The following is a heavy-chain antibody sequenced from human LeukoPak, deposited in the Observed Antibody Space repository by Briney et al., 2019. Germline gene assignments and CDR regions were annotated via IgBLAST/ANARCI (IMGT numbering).Heavy chain of an antibody. CDR3: ARDEAYCGGDCN. CDR2: IIPIFGTA. CDR1: LGTLSSYA. Sequence: SVNVSCKASLGTLSSYAISWVRQAPGQGRAWMGGIIPIFGTANYAQKLQGRVTITADKSTSTAYMELSSLRSEDTAVYYCARDEAYCGGDCNWGQGTLVTVSP. J-gene: IGHJ4*02. D-gene: IGHD2-21*02. V-gene: IGHV1-69*06.